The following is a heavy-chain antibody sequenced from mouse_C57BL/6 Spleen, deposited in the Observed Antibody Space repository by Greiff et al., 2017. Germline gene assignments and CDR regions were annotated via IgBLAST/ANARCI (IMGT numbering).Heavy chain of an antibody. V-gene: IGHV1-64*01. D-gene: IGHD2-4*01. Sequence: VQLQQPGAELVKPGASVKLSCKASGYTFTSYWMHWVKQRPGQGLEWIGMIHPNSGSTNYNEKFKSKATLTVDKSSSTAYMQLSSLTSEDSAVYCGAPYDYDEAWFAYWGQGTLVTVSA. CDR1: GYTFTSYW. CDR2: IHPNSGST. J-gene: IGHJ3*01. CDR3: APYDYDEAWFAY.